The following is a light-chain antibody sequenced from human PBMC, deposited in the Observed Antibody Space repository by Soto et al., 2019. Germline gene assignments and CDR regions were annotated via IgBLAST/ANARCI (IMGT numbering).Light chain of an antibody. V-gene: IGKV1-9*01. Sequence: DLQLTQSPSFLSASIGDRVTITCRASQGINSYLAWYQQKPGKAPKLLIYAASTLQSGVPSRFIGSESGTEFTLTISSLQPEDSATYFCQQLNTYPFTFGPGTKVDFK. CDR3: QQLNTYPFT. CDR1: QGINSY. CDR2: AAS. J-gene: IGKJ3*01.